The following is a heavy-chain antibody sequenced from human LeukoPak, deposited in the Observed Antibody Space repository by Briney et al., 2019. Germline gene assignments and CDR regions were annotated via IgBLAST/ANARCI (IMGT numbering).Heavy chain of an antibody. D-gene: IGHD3-9*01. CDR2: INHSEST. Sequence: SETLSLTCAVYGGSFSGYYWSWIRQPPGKGLEWIGEINHSESTNYNPSLKSRVTISVDTSKNQFSLKVSSVTAADTAVYYCARCPYDLMTGHSNWYFDLWGRGTLVTVSS. V-gene: IGHV4-34*01. CDR1: GGSFSGYY. CDR3: ARCPYDLMTGHSNWYFDL. J-gene: IGHJ2*01.